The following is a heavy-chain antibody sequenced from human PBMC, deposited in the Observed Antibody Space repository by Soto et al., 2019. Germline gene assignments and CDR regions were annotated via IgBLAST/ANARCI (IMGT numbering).Heavy chain of an antibody. CDR1: GGSISSGGYS. J-gene: IGHJ4*02. CDR2: IYHSGST. Sequence: SETLSLTCAVSGGSISSGGYSWSWIRQPPGKGLEWIGYIYHSGSTYYNPSLKSRVTISVDRSKNQFSLKLSSVTAADTAVYYCARGNPHGYGDYVVDDWGQGTLVTVSS. CDR3: ARGNPHGYGDYVVDD. D-gene: IGHD4-17*01. V-gene: IGHV4-30-2*01.